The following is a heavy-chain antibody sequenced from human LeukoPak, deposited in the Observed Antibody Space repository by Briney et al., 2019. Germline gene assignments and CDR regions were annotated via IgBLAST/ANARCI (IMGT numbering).Heavy chain of an antibody. CDR3: SMYSSAWYAVY. D-gene: IGHD6-19*01. CDR2: IDPGGTI. J-gene: IGHJ4*02. Sequence: PGGSLRLSCAASGFTVSSKYMDWVRQAPGKGLEWVSVIDPGGTIYYADSVKGTFTISRDNSKNTLYLEMNTLRVEDTAVYYCSMYSSAWYAVYWGQGTLVTVSS. CDR1: GFTVSSKY. V-gene: IGHV3-66*01.